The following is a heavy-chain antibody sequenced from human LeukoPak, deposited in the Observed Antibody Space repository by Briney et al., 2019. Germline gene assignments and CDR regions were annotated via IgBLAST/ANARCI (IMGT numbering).Heavy chain of an antibody. CDR1: GGSFSGYY. V-gene: IGHV4-34*01. Sequence: SEILSLTCAVYGGSFSGYYWSWIRQPPGKGLEWIGEINHSGSTNYNPSLKSRVTISVDTSKNQFSLKLSSVTAVDTAVYYCARGRANIVVVPAAIEVYYYYGMDVWGQGTTVTVSS. CDR3: ARGRANIVVVPAAIEVYYYYGMDV. D-gene: IGHD2-2*01. J-gene: IGHJ6*02. CDR2: INHSGST.